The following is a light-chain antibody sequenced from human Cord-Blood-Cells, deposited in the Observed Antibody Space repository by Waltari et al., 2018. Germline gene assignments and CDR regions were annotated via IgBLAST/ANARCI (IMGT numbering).Light chain of an antibody. CDR3: QQYYSTPYT. Sequence: DIVMTQSPDSLAVSLGERATINCKSSQRVLYSSNNKNYLAWYQQKPGQPPKLLIYWASTREAGVPYRFSGSGSGTDFTLTISSLQAEDVAVYYCQQYYSTPYTFGQGTKLEIK. CDR2: WAS. J-gene: IGKJ2*01. CDR1: QRVLYSSNNKNY. V-gene: IGKV4-1*01.